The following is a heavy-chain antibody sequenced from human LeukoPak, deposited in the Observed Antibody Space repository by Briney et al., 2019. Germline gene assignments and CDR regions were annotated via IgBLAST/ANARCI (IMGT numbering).Heavy chain of an antibody. V-gene: IGHV4-4*02. D-gene: IGHD4-23*01. J-gene: IGHJ4*02. Sequence: SETLSLTCAVSGGSISSSTWWSWVRQPPGKGLDWIGEIYQSGNTNYNPSLKSRVIISVDKSKNQFSLKLNSVTAADTAVYYCARDGVYGGIDYWGQGTLVTVSS. CDR1: GGSISSSTW. CDR3: ARDGVYGGIDY. CDR2: IYQSGNT.